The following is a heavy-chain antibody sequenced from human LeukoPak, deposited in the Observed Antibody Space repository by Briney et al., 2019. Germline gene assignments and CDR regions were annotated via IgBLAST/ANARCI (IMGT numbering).Heavy chain of an antibody. V-gene: IGHV4-39*01. D-gene: IGHD2-15*01. CDR3: ARHPRFCGGVGCYALGKTFDP. Sequence: PSETLSLTCTVSGGSISCSSYYYWAWIRQPPGKGPEWIGSIFSSGSTYYKSSLKSRLTISIDTSKNQFSLKLTSVTAADTAVYYCARHPRFCGGVGCYALGKTFDPWGQGTLVTVSA. CDR1: GGSISCSSYY. CDR2: IFSSGST. J-gene: IGHJ5*02.